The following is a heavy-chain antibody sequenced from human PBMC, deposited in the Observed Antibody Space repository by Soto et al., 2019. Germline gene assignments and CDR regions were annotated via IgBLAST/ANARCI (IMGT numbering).Heavy chain of an antibody. CDR3: ATPVYYDSSGYCYFQH. CDR1: GYTLTELS. CDR2: FDPEDGET. D-gene: IGHD3-22*01. Sequence: ASVKVSCKVSGYTLTELSMHWVRQAPGKGLEWMGGFDPEDGETIYAQKFQGRVTMTEDTSTDPAYMELSNLRSEDTSVYYCATPVYYDSSGYCYFQHWGQGTLVTVSS. J-gene: IGHJ1*01. V-gene: IGHV1-24*01.